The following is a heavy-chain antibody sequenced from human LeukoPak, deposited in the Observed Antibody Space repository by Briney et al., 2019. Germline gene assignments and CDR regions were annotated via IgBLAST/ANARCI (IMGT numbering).Heavy chain of an antibody. J-gene: IGHJ4*02. CDR3: ATESNFGSGSYYYYFDY. CDR1: GGSITSYS. CDR2: IYNSGST. D-gene: IGHD3-10*01. V-gene: IGHV4-59*01. Sequence: PSETLSLTCTDSGGSITSYSWSWIRQAPGMGLEWIGHIYNSGSTDYNPSLKTRVTISVDSSKNQFSLRLSSVTAADTAVYYCATESNFGSGSYYYYFDYWGQGTLVTVSS.